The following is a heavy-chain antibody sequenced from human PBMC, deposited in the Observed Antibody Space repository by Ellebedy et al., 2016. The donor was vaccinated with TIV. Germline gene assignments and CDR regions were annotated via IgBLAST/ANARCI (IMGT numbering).Heavy chain of an antibody. CDR1: GYSISSGYY. D-gene: IGHD5-12*01. CDR3: ARDINSGYDSRRFDP. Sequence: SETLSLXCTVSGYSISSGYYWGWIRQPPGKGLEWIGSIYHSGSTYYNPSLKSRVTISVDTSKNQFSLKLSSVTAADTAVYYCARDINSGYDSRRFDPWGQGTLVTVSS. CDR2: IYHSGST. V-gene: IGHV4-38-2*02. J-gene: IGHJ5*02.